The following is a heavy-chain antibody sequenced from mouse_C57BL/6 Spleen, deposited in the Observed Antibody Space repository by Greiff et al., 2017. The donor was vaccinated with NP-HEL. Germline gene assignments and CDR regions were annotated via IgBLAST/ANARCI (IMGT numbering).Heavy chain of an antibody. CDR2: INPDSSTI. J-gene: IGHJ3*01. Sequence: AASGVDFSRYWMSWVRRAPGKGLEWIGEINPDSSTINYAPSLKDKFIISRDNAKNTLYLQMSKVRSEDTALYYCARLYYDYDEGFAYWGQGTLVTVSA. D-gene: IGHD2-4*01. V-gene: IGHV4-1*01. CDR1: GVDFSRYW. CDR3: ARLYYDYDEGFAY.